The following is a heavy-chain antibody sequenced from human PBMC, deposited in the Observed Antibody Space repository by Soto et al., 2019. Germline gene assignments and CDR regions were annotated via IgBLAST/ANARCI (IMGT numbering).Heavy chain of an antibody. CDR1: GYIFVNYG. Sequence: QVQLVQSGDEVRKPGSSVKVSCKASGYIFVNYGIAWVRQAPGQGLEWMGWISPYSGNTHYASKVQGRITMTTDTYTRTAYMDLGSWTSYDTAVYYCAMVDNYVTPSPQDVWGQGTTVTVSS. CDR3: AMVDNYVTPSPQDV. V-gene: IGHV1-18*01. D-gene: IGHD3-16*01. CDR2: ISPYSGNT. J-gene: IGHJ6*02.